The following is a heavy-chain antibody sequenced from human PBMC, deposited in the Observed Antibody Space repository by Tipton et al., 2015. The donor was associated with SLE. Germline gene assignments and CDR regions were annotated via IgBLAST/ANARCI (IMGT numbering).Heavy chain of an antibody. CDR1: GGSITNYY. CDR3: ARGNYDFRGRTFDI. Sequence: TLSLTCIVSGGSITNYYWSWIRQPPGKGLEWIGYIYSSGSTDYNPSLKSRLTISVETSKNQFSLKLTSVTAADTAVYYCARGNYDFRGRTFDIWGQGTMVTVSS. J-gene: IGHJ3*02. V-gene: IGHV4-4*08. D-gene: IGHD3-3*01. CDR2: IYSSGST.